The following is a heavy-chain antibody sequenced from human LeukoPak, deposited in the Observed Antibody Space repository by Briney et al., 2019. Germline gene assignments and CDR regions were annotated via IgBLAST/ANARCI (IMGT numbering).Heavy chain of an antibody. CDR2: ISYDGSNK. V-gene: IGHV3-30-3*01. Sequence: PGGSLRLSCAASGFTFSSYAMHWVRQAPGKGLEWVAVISYDGSNKYYADSVKGRFTISRDNSKNTLYLQMNSLRAEDTAVYYCARSDGITIFGVVIIPDDAFDIWGQGTMVTVSS. CDR1: GFTFSSYA. J-gene: IGHJ3*02. CDR3: ARSDGITIFGVVIIPDDAFDI. D-gene: IGHD3-3*01.